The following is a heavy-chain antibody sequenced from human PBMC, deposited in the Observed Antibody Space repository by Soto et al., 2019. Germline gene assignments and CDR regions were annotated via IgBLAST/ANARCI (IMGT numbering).Heavy chain of an antibody. CDR2: IDESGDS. CDR1: GGPIRSSSHY. Sequence: QLQLQESGPGLVKPSETLSLTCTVSGGPIRSSSHYWGWIRQSPGTGLEWIGSIDESGDSYYNPSLKSRLTISVDTSKNQFSLKLISVTGADSAIYYCAREGGYVDYWGQGTLVTVSS. CDR3: AREGGYVDY. J-gene: IGHJ4*02. V-gene: IGHV4-39*02. D-gene: IGHD1-1*01.